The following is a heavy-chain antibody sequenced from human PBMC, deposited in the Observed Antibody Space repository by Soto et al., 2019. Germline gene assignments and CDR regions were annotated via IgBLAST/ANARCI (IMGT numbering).Heavy chain of an antibody. J-gene: IGHJ4*02. Sequence: PGGSLRLSCAASGFTFTNYWMHWVRQVPGKGLVRVSRIDGVGTGTSYSDSVRGRFTISRDNAENTLYLQMNSLRAEDTAVYYCTTVLEYWGQGTLVTVSS. V-gene: IGHV3-74*01. CDR2: IDGVGTGT. CDR1: GFTFTNYW. CDR3: TTVLEY. D-gene: IGHD1-1*01.